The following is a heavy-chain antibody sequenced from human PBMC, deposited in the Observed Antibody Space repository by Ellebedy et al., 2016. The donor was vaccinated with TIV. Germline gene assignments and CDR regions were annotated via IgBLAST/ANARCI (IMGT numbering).Heavy chain of an antibody. CDR2: ISSDGGTD. D-gene: IGHD2-2*01. J-gene: IGHJ4*02. Sequence: GESLKISXAASGVTFSSYGMRWVRQAPGKGLEWVAVISSDGGTDYYADSVKGRLTISRDNSKNTMFLQMNSLRAEDTAMYYCARDRDYCSRTSCYVGYEHWGQGTLVTVSS. CDR3: ARDRDYCSRTSCYVGYEH. CDR1: GVTFSSYG. V-gene: IGHV3-30*03.